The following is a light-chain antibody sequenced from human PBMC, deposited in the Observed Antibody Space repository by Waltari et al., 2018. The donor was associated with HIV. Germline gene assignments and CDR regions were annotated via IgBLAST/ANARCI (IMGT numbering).Light chain of an antibody. V-gene: IGKV2-30*01. Sequence: DVVMTQSPVSLPVTLGQPASISCRPGQSPRRLIYKVSIRDSGVPDRFSGSGSGTDFTLKISRVEAEDVAVYYCMQGTHWPWSFGQGTRLEIK. CDR3: MQGTHWPWS. J-gene: IGKJ5*01. CDR2: KVS.